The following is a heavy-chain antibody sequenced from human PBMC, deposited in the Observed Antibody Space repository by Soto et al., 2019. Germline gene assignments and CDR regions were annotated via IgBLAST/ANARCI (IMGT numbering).Heavy chain of an antibody. CDR3: ARSRGGGDYDFWSGYYTGMRGYYYGMDV. D-gene: IGHD3-3*01. CDR2: IKQDGSEK. CDR1: GFTFSSYW. Sequence: GGSLRLSCAASGFTFSSYWMSWVRQAPGKGLEWVANIKQDGSEKYYVDSVKGRFTISRDNAKNSLYLQMNSLRAEDTAVYYCARSRGGGDYDFWSGYYTGMRGYYYGMDVWGQGTTVTVSS. J-gene: IGHJ6*02. V-gene: IGHV3-7*03.